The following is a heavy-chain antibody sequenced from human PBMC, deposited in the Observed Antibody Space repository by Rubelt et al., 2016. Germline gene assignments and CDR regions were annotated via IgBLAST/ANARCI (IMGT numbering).Heavy chain of an antibody. D-gene: IGHD6-13*01. CDR3: ARGRRGSSSWLGRDYYGMDV. Sequence: QVQLQQWGAGLLKPSETLSLTCAVYGGSFSGYYWSWIRQPPGKGLEWIGEINHSGSTNYNPSLKSRVTISVDTSTNQFSLQLSLAIAADTALYYCARGRRGSSSWLGRDYYGMDVWGQGTTVTVSS. V-gene: IGHV4-34*01. CDR1: GGSFSGYY. CDR2: INHSGST. J-gene: IGHJ6*02.